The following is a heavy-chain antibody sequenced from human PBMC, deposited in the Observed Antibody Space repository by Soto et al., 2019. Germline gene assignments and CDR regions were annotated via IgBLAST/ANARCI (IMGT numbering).Heavy chain of an antibody. D-gene: IGHD1-26*01. CDR2: IYHSGST. J-gene: IGHJ3*02. CDR1: GYSISRGYY. V-gene: IGHV4-38-2*01. Sequence: SETLSLTCAVSGYSISRGYYWGWSPQPPGKGLEWIGSIYHSGSTYYNPSLKSRVTISVDTSKNQFSLKLSSVTAADTAVYYCARRNLGATPDAFDIWGQGTMVTVSS. CDR3: ARRNLGATPDAFDI.